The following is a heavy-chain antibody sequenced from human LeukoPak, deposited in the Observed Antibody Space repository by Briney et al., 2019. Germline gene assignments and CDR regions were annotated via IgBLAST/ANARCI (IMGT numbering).Heavy chain of an antibody. CDR1: GGSISSGSYY. J-gene: IGHJ4*02. D-gene: IGHD6-19*01. V-gene: IGHV4-61*02. CDR3: ARESVAGPY. Sequence: SETLSLTCTVSGGSISSGSYYWSWIRQPAGKGLEWIGRIYTSGSTNYNPSLKSRVTISVDTSKNQFSLKLSSVTAADTAVYYCARESVAGPYWGQGTLVTVSS. CDR2: IYTSGST.